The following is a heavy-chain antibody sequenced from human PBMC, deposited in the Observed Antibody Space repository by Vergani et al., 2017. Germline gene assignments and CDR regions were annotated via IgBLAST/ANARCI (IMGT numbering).Heavy chain of an antibody. CDR1: GGSFSGYY. CDR2: INHSGST. J-gene: IGHJ5*02. CDR3: ARDRGLWFGDNWFDP. D-gene: IGHD3-10*01. Sequence: QVQLQQWGAGLLKPSETLSLTCAVYGGSFSGYYWSWIRQPPGKGLEWIGEINHSGSTNYNPSLKSRVTISVDTSKNQFSLRLTSVTAADTAVYYCARDRGLWFGDNWFDPWGQGTLVTVSS. V-gene: IGHV4-34*01.